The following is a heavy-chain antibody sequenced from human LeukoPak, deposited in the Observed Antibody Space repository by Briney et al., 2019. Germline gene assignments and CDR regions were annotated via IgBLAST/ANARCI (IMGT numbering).Heavy chain of an antibody. CDR1: GITLSNYG. CDR2: ISGSGGGT. J-gene: IGHJ4*02. V-gene: IGHV3-23*01. CDR3: AKRGVVIRAILIGFHKEAYYFDS. Sequence: GGSLRLSSAVSGITLSNYGMSWVRQAPGKGLEWAAGISGSGGGTNYADSVKGRFTISRDNPKNTMFLQMNNLRAEDTAVYFCAKRGVVIRAILIGFHKEAYYFDSWGQGALVTVSS. D-gene: IGHD2-21*01.